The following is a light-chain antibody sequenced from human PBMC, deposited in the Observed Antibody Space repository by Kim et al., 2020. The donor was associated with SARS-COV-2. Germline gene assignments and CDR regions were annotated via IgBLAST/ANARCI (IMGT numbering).Light chain of an antibody. CDR2: GAS. CDR1: QSLSTW. Sequence: DIQMTQSPSTLSASLGDRVTITCRASQSLSTWLAWYQQRPGKAPKLLIYGASSLESGVPSRFSGTGSGTEFTLTITSLQPDDFATYYCQEYSKAQSTFGQGTKLEI. J-gene: IGKJ2*02. CDR3: QEYSKAQST. V-gene: IGKV1-5*03.